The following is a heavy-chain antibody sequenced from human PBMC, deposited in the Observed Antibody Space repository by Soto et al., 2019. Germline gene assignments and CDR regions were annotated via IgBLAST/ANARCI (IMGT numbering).Heavy chain of an antibody. CDR3: AKDMGYCSGGSCYSGGYYYYGMDV. CDR1: GFTFDDYA. CDR2: ISWNSGSI. D-gene: IGHD2-15*01. V-gene: IGHV3-9*01. Sequence: GGSLRLSCAASGFTFDDYAMHWVRQAPGKGLEWVSGISWNSGSIGYADSVKGRLTISRDNAKNSLYLQMNSLRAEDTALYYCAKDMGYCSGGSCYSGGYYYYGMDVWGQGTTVTVSS. J-gene: IGHJ6*02.